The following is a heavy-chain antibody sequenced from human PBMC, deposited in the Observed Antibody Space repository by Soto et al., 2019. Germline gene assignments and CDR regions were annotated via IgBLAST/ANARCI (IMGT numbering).Heavy chain of an antibody. J-gene: IGHJ5*02. CDR1: GFTFSSYA. CDR3: ATDGITMILVYWFDA. CDR2: ISGSGGST. V-gene: IGHV3-23*01. D-gene: IGHD3-22*01. Sequence: PGGSLRLSCAASGFTFSSYAMSWVRQAPGKGLEWVSAISGSGGSTYYADSVKGRFTISRDNSKNTLYLQMNSLRAEDTAVYYCATDGITMILVYWFDARGQVTLVTVSS.